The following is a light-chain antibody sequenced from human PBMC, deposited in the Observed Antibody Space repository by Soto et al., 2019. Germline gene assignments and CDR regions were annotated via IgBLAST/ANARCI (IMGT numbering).Light chain of an antibody. CDR3: QQYSKWPLT. Sequence: VVMTQSPATLSVSPGERATLSCRASQSVSSNLAWYQQKPGQAPRLLIYGASTRATGIPARFSGSGSGTEFTLTISSLQSEDFAVYYCQQYSKWPLTFGGGTKVEIK. J-gene: IGKJ4*01. CDR1: QSVSSN. CDR2: GAS. V-gene: IGKV3D-15*01.